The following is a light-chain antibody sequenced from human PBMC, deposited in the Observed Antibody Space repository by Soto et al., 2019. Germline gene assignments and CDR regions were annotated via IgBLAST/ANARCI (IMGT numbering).Light chain of an antibody. Sequence: QSVLTQPRSVSESPGQSVTISCSGTRSDVGNYIYVSWYQHHPGKAPKLIIYDVTKRPSGVPDRFSGSKSGNMASLTISGLQAEDEADYYCCSYAGGYTWVFGGGTKLTVL. J-gene: IGLJ3*02. CDR1: RSDVGNYIY. CDR3: CSYAGGYTWV. V-gene: IGLV2-11*01. CDR2: DVT.